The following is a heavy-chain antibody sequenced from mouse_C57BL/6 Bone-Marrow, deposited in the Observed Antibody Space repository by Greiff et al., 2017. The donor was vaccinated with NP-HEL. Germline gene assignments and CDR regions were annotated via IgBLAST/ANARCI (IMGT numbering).Heavy chain of an antibody. CDR3: ARPIYYGDYYFDY. D-gene: IGHD2-13*01. CDR1: GFTFSDYG. Sequence: EVKLMESGGGLVKPGGSLKLSCAASGFTFSDYGMHWVRQAPEKGLEWVAYISSGSSTIYYADTVKGRFTISRYNAKNTLFLQMTSLRSENTAMYYCARPIYYGDYYFDYWGQGTTLTVSS. V-gene: IGHV5-17*01. J-gene: IGHJ2*01. CDR2: ISSGSSTI.